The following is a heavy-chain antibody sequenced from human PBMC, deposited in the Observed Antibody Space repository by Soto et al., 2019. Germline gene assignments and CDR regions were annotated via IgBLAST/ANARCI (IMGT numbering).Heavy chain of an antibody. Sequence: GSLRLSCVTSGFTFTKYSMNWVRQAPGKGLEWVSYISYSGETKYYADSLKGRYAISRDDAKNSVYLQMNSLRDEDTAFYYCVRGVVVVVGSTAENFDHWGQGTLVTVSS. CDR2: ISYSGETK. D-gene: IGHD2-15*01. J-gene: IGHJ4*02. CDR1: GFTFTKYS. CDR3: VRGVVVVVGSTAENFDH. V-gene: IGHV3-48*02.